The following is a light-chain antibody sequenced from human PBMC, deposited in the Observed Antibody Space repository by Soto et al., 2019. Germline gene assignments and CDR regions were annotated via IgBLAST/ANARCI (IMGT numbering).Light chain of an antibody. J-gene: IGKJ1*01. CDR2: AAS. CDR3: QQCYSSPRT. V-gene: IGKV1-39*01. CDR1: QSISTY. Sequence: DIQMTQSPSTLSASVGDRVTITCRASQSISTYLNWYQQKLGRAPTLLIYAASSLQSGVPSRFSGGGSGTDFTPTISSLQPEDFAMYFCQQCYSSPRTFGQGTRWIS.